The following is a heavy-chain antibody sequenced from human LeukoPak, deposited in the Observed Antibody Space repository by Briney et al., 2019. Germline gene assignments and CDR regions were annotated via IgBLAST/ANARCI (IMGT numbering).Heavy chain of an antibody. V-gene: IGHV4-4*07. D-gene: IGHD3-22*01. CDR2: TYRSAGT. CDR3: GRGKYYYYSSIGY. CDR1: GGSISSYY. J-gene: IGHJ4*02. Sequence: PSETLSLTSTVAGGSISSYYWIWIRQPAGKGLEGIGRTYRSAGTNYNPSLKRRVTISVDTSKNQCSLKLNSVTASDTAVYYCGRGKYYYYSSIGYWGQGTLVTVSS.